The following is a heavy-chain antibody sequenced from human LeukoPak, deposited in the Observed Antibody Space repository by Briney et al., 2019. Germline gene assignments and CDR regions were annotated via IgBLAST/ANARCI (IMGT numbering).Heavy chain of an antibody. CDR1: GSTLSTYA. CDR3: ARDDVAYCGSDCYWGAY. J-gene: IGHJ4*02. D-gene: IGHD2-21*02. Sequence: GGSLRLSCAASGSTLSTYAMSWVRQAPGKGLEWVSAISGSGGSTYYADSVKGRFTISRDNSKNTLYLQMNSLRAEDTAVYYCARDDVAYCGSDCYWGAYWGQGTLVTVSS. V-gene: IGHV3-23*01. CDR2: ISGSGGST.